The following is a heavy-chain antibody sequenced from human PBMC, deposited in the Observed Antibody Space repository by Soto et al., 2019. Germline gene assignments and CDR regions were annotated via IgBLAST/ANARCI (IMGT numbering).Heavy chain of an antibody. CDR1: GYTFTDYY. CDR3: ARVSSCCDGSGSVVFDH. Sequence: QVQLVQSGAEVKKPGASVKVSCKASGYTFTDYYMHWVRQAPGQGLEWMGWINPKSGGTKYVQKFQGWVTMTRDTFISKAYMKLSRLGSDDTAVYYCARVSSCCDGSGSVVFDHWGQGTLVNVSS. V-gene: IGHV1-2*04. J-gene: IGHJ4*02. CDR2: INPKSGGT. D-gene: IGHD3-22*01.